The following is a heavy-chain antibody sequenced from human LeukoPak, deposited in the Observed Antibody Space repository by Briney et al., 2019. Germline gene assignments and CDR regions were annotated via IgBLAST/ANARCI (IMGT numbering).Heavy chain of an antibody. CDR2: IYTSGST. D-gene: IGHD3-22*01. CDR3: ARAPPDSSGHHNRYFDL. V-gene: IGHV4-4*07. J-gene: IGHJ2*01. CDR1: GGSISGYF. Sequence: PSETRSLTCTVSGGSISGYFWSWIRQPAGKGLEWIGRIYTSGSTNYSPSLKTRVTMSVDTSKNQFSLKLSSVTAADTAMYYCARAPPDSSGHHNRYFDLWGRGTLVTVSS.